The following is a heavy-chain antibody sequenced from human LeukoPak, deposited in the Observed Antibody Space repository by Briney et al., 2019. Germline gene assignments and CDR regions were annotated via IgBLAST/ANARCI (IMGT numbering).Heavy chain of an antibody. CDR1: RFTFSTYA. V-gene: IGHV3-23*01. Sequence: PGGSLRLSCAASRFTFSTYAMSSVRQAPGKGLEWVSGLSDGGGYTYYADSVKGRFTISRDNAKNTLYLQMNSLRAEDTAIYYCATAYSTTWSFSDFWGQGTLVTVSS. J-gene: IGHJ4*02. D-gene: IGHD6-13*01. CDR3: ATAYSTTWSFSDF. CDR2: LSDGGGYT.